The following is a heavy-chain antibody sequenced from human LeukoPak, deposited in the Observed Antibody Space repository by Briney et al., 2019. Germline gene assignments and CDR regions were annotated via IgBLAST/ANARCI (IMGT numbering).Heavy chain of an antibody. J-gene: IGHJ4*02. Sequence: PGGSLRLSCAASGFTFTSYGMSWVRQAPGKGLEWVSTISASGGSTYYADSVKGRFTISRDNSKNTLYLQMNSLSADDTAVYYCAKERSSLLDYWGQGILVTVSS. CDR3: AKERSSLLDY. CDR2: ISASGGST. CDR1: GFTFTSYG. D-gene: IGHD6-13*01. V-gene: IGHV3-23*01.